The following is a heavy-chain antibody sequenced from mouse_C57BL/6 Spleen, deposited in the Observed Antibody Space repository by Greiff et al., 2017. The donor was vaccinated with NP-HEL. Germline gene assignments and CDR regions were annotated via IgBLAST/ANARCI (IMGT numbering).Heavy chain of an antibody. D-gene: IGHD3-2*02. J-gene: IGHJ2*01. Sequence: QVQLKESGAELVRPGASVKLSCKASGYTFTDYYINWVKQRPGQGLEWIARIYPGSGNTYYNEKFKGKATLTAEKSSSTAYMQLSSLTSEDSAVYFCARRGAQATPFDYWGQGTTLTVSS. V-gene: IGHV1-76*01. CDR2: IYPGSGNT. CDR3: ARRGAQATPFDY. CDR1: GYTFTDYY.